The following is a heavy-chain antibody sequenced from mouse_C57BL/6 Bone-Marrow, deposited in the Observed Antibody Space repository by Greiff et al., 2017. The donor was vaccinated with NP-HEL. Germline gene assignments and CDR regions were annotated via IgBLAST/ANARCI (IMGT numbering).Heavy chain of an antibody. V-gene: IGHV5-16*01. CDR2: INYDGSST. CDR3: ARDRDYYGSSDAMDY. Sequence: EVMLVESEGGLVQPGSSMKLSCTASGFTFSDYYMAWVRQVPEKGLEWVANINYDGSSTYYLDSLKSRFIISRDNAKNILYLQMSSLKSEDTATYYCARDRDYYGSSDAMDYWGQGTSVTVSS. CDR1: GFTFSDYY. J-gene: IGHJ4*01. D-gene: IGHD1-1*01.